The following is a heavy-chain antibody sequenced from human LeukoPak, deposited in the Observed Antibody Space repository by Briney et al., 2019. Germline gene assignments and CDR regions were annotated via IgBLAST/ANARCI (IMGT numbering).Heavy chain of an antibody. D-gene: IGHD2-15*01. V-gene: IGHV1-69*05. Sequence: SVKVSCKASGGTFSSYAISWVRQAPGQGLEWMGRIIPIFGTANYAQKFQGRVTITTDESTSTAYMELSSLRSEDTAVYYCATNRDCSGGSCYPYYYYYMDVWGKGATVTVSS. CDR2: IIPIFGTA. J-gene: IGHJ6*03. CDR3: ATNRDCSGGSCYPYYYYYMDV. CDR1: GGTFSSYA.